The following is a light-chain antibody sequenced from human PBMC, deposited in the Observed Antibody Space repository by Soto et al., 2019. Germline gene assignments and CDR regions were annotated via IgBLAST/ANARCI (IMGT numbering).Light chain of an antibody. Sequence: EIVLTQSPATLSLSPGVRATLSCRASQSVSSYLAWYQQKPGQAPRLLIYDASNRATGIPARFSGSGSGTDFTLTISSLEPEGFAVYYCQQRSNWWTFGQGTKVEVK. V-gene: IGKV3-11*01. CDR1: QSVSSY. CDR3: QQRSNWWT. CDR2: DAS. J-gene: IGKJ1*01.